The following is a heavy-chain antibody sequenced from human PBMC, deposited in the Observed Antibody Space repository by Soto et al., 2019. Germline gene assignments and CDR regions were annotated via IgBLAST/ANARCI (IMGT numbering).Heavy chain of an antibody. CDR3: AKDSPEWVSWFDP. V-gene: IGHV3-43*01. Sequence: GGSLRLSCAASGFTFDDYTLHWVRQAPGKGLEWVALISWDGNSTYYADSVKGRFTISRDNSKNSLFLQMNSLRSEDTALYYCAKDSPEWVSWFDPWGQGTLVTVSS. CDR2: ISWDGNST. D-gene: IGHD3-3*01. J-gene: IGHJ5*02. CDR1: GFTFDDYT.